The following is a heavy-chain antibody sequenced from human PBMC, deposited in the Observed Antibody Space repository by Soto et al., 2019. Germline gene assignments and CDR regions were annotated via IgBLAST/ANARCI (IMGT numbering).Heavy chain of an antibody. Sequence: EVQLVESGGGLVKPGGSLRLSCAASSFTFSNAWMNWVRQAPGKGLEWVGGIKSKTDGGTIDYAAPVKGRFTISRDGSKNTLFLQMNSLKTEDTAMYYCTRIGSSWGAWGQGTLVTVSS. J-gene: IGHJ1*01. D-gene: IGHD6-13*01. V-gene: IGHV3-15*07. CDR2: IKSKTDGGTI. CDR3: TRIGSSWGA. CDR1: SFTFSNAW.